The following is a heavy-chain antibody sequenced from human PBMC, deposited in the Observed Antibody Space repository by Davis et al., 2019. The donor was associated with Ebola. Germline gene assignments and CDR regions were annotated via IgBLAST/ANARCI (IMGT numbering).Heavy chain of an antibody. CDR3: ARDLVAYYDSSGYADY. J-gene: IGHJ4*02. CDR2: ISAYNGNT. CDR1: GYTFTGYY. V-gene: IGHV1-18*04. D-gene: IGHD3-22*01. Sequence: AASVKVSCKASGYTFTGYYMHWVRQAPGQGLEWMGWISAYNGNTNYAQKLQGRVTMTTDTSTSTAYMELRSLRSDDTAVYYCARDLVAYYDSSGYADYWGQGTLVTVSS.